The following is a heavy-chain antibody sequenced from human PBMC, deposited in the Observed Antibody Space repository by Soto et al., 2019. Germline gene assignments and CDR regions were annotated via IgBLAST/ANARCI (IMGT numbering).Heavy chain of an antibody. CDR2: IVVGSGTT. V-gene: IGHV1-58*01. J-gene: IGHJ4*02. D-gene: IGHD6-19*01. CDR1: GFAFTTSA. Sequence: SGKVCSKASGFAFTTSAVQWVRQARGQRLEWIGWIVVGSGTTNYAQRFQERVTITRDMSTSTAYMELSSLRSEDTAVYYCADLAYSSAWVWGQGTVVTVSS. CDR3: ADLAYSSAWV.